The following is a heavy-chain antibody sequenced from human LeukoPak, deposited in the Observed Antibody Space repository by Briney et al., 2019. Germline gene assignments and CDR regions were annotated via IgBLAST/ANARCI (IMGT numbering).Heavy chain of an antibody. CDR1: GYTFTGYY. CDR2: INPNSGGT. CDR3: ARAPICTPSYFDY. V-gene: IGHV1-2*02. Sequence: ASVKVSCKASGYTFTGYYMHWVRQAPGQGLEWMGWINPNSGGTNYAQKFQGRVTMTRDTSISTAYMELSRLRSDDTAVYYCARAPICTPSYFDYWGQGTLVTVSS. J-gene: IGHJ4*02. D-gene: IGHD1-1*01.